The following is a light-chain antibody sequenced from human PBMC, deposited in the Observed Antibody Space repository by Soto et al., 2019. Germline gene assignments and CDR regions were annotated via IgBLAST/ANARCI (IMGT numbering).Light chain of an antibody. CDR1: ESVDRY. J-gene: IGKJ5*01. Sequence: EIVMTQSPGTLSVSPGERATLSCRASESVDRYLAWYQQKPGQAPRLLIYGASTRATGVPARFXGSGXGTXXXXXXXXLXSEDFAVYFCQQCSEWPLITFGQGTRLEAK. CDR3: QQCSEWPLIT. CDR2: GAS. V-gene: IGKV3-15*01.